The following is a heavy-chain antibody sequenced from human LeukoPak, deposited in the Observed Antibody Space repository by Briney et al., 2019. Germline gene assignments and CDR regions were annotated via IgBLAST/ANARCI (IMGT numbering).Heavy chain of an antibody. V-gene: IGHV1-69*06. CDR2: IIPIFGTA. Sequence: SVKPSCKASGVTFSSYATGCVCRAPGQRLEWMGRIIPIFGTANYAQKFQGRVTITANKSTSTAYMELSSLRSEDTAVYYCAKSYYYDSSGYYWFDPWGQGTLVTVSS. D-gene: IGHD3-22*01. CDR1: GVTFSSYA. CDR3: AKSYYYDSSGYYWFDP. J-gene: IGHJ5*02.